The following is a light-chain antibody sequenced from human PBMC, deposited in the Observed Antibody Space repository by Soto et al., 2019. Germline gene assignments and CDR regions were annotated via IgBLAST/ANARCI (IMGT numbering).Light chain of an antibody. Sequence: DIQMTQSPSSLSASVGDRVTITCRASQGIGNDLGWYQQKPGNAPKRLIYAASSLQSGVPSRFSGSESWTEFTLTISSLQPEDFATYYCQQYNSYPLTFGGGTKVEV. CDR1: QGIGND. J-gene: IGKJ4*01. CDR2: AAS. CDR3: QQYNSYPLT. V-gene: IGKV1-17*01.